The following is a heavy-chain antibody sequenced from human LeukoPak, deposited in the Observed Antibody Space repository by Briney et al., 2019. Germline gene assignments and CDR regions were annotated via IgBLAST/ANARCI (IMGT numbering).Heavy chain of an antibody. V-gene: IGHV3-7*01. CDR2: INQGGSEK. J-gene: IGHJ2*01. D-gene: IGHD4-17*01. CDR1: GFTFSTYW. Sequence: GGSLRLSCAASGFTFSTYWMSWVRQAPGKGLEWVATINQGGSEKYSVDSVKGRFTISRDNARNSLYLQMNSLSAEDTAVYFCARDPTVLTGWYFDLWGRGALVTVSS. CDR3: ARDPTVLTGWYFDL.